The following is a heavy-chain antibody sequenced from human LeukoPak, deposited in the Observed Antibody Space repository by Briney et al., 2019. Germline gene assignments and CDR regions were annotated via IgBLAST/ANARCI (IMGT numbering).Heavy chain of an antibody. CDR1: GGSISSGGYS. V-gene: IGHV4-30-2*01. J-gene: IGHJ4*02. CDR3: ARGYCSGGSCYLFDY. Sequence: SQTLSLTCAVSGGSISSGGYSWSWIRQPPGKGLEWIGYIYHSGSTYYNPSLKSRVTISVDRSKNQFSLKLSSVTAADTAVYYCARGYCSGGSCYLFDYWGQGTLATVSS. D-gene: IGHD2-15*01. CDR2: IYHSGST.